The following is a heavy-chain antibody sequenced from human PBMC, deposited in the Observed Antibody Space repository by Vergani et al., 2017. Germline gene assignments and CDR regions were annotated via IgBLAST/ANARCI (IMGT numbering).Heavy chain of an antibody. J-gene: IGHJ5*01. CDR2: IWYDGSNK. D-gene: IGHD2-15*01. V-gene: IGHV3-33*01. CDR1: GFTFSSHG. Sequence: QVQLVESEGGVVQPGRSLTLSCAASGFTFSSHGMHWVRPAPGKGLEWVAVIWYDGSNKYYGDSVKGRFTISRDNSKNTLYLQMNSLRVEDTAVYYCAWWSNEKRLDSWGQGTLVTVSS. CDR3: AWWSNEKRLDS.